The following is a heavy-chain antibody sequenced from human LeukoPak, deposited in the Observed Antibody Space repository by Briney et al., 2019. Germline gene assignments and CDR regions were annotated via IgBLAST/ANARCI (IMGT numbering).Heavy chain of an antibody. J-gene: IGHJ4*02. CDR3: ARVSYSGSYFDY. CDR2: ISSSGSTI. V-gene: IGHV3-48*03. CDR1: GFTFSSYE. Sequence: GGSLRLSCAASGFTFSSYEMNWVRQAPGKGLEWVSYISSSGSTIYYADSVKGRFTISRDNAKNSLYLQMNSLRAEDTAVYCCARVSYSGSYFDYWGQGTLVTVSS. D-gene: IGHD1-26*01.